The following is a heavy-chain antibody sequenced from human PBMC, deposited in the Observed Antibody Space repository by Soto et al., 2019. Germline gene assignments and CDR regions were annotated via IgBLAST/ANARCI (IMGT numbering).Heavy chain of an antibody. CDR3: AKEDTIFGVGTHYYYYGMDV. D-gene: IGHD3-3*01. Sequence: EVQLLESGGGLVQPGGSLRLSCAASGFTFSSYAMSWVRQAPGKRLEWVSAISGSGGSTYYAESVKGRFTISRDNSKNTLYLQMNSLRAEDTAVYYCAKEDTIFGVGTHYYYYGMDVWGQGTTVTVSS. J-gene: IGHJ6*02. CDR2: ISGSGGST. V-gene: IGHV3-23*01. CDR1: GFTFSSYA.